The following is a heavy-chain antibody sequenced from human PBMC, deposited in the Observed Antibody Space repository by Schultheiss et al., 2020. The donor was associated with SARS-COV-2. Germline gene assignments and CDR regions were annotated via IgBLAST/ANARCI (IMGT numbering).Heavy chain of an antibody. CDR3: AKDRRMYYDFWTGYYAHQGGGMDV. CDR2: IWYDGNNE. V-gene: IGHV3-30*02. CDR1: GFTFTTYG. D-gene: IGHD3-3*01. Sequence: GGSLRLSCVASGFTFTTYGIHRVRQAPGKGLEWVAVIWYDGNNEYYADSVKGRFTISRDNSKNTLYLQMNSLRAEDTAVYYCAKDRRMYYDFWTGYYAHQGGGMDVWGQGTTVTVSS. J-gene: IGHJ6*02.